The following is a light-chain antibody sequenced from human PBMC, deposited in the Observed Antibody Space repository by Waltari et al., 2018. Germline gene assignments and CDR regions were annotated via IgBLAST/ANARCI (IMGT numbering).Light chain of an antibody. Sequence: DIVMTPSPLSLPVPPGEPASISCRSSQSLRHSNGYNYLDWYLQKPGQSPQLRIYFGSNRASGGPDRFSGSGSGTDFTLKISRVEAEDVGVYYCMQALQTPLTFGVGTKVEIK. J-gene: IGKJ4*01. V-gene: IGKV2-28*01. CDR2: FGS. CDR1: QSLRHSNGYNY. CDR3: MQALQTPLT.